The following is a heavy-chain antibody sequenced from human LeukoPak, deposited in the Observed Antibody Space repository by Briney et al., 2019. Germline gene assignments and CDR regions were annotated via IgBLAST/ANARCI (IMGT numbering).Heavy chain of an antibody. CDR2: ISSSSSTI. J-gene: IGHJ5*02. V-gene: IGHV3-48*01. CDR3: ASLLRTGYFPHQT. Sequence: PGGSLRLSCAASGFTFSSYSMNWVRQAPGKGLEWVSYISSSSSTIYYADSVKGRFTISRDNAKNSLYLQMNSLRAEDTAVYYCASLLRTGYFPHQTWGQGTLVTVSS. D-gene: IGHD5-12*01. CDR1: GFTFSSYS.